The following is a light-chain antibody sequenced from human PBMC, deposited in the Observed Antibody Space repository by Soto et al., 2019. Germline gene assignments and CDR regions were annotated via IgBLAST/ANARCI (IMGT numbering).Light chain of an antibody. J-gene: IGKJ5*01. CDR1: QTVPKSY. CDR2: DAS. CDR3: HQYACSPLT. Sequence: IVLTQSPGTLSLSPGERATLSCRASQTVPKSYLAWYQQSPGQAPRLLIYDASNRATGIPDRFSGSESGTDFTLTISHLEPEDFAVYYCHQYACSPLTFGQGTRLEIK. V-gene: IGKV3-20*01.